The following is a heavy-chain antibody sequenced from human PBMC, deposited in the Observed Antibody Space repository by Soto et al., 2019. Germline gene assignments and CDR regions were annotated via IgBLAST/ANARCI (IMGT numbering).Heavy chain of an antibody. CDR3: ARSIDP. V-gene: IGHV4-30-2*03. CDR2: IYYSGNA. J-gene: IGHJ5*02. Sequence: SXTLSLTCAVSGGTISSGGYSWSWIRQPPGKGLEWIGSIYYSGNAYYNPSLKRRVTISVDTAKNQFSLKLSSVTAADTAVYYCARSIDPWGQGTLVTVSS. CDR1: GGTISSGGYS.